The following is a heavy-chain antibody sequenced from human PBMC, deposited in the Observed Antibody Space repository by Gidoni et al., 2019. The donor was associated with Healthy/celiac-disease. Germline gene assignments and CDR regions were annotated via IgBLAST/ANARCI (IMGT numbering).Heavy chain of an antibody. CDR3: ARDLPRYSSSWSDAFDI. J-gene: IGHJ3*02. CDR2: IYYSGST. D-gene: IGHD6-13*01. Sequence: QVQLQESGPGLVKPSETLSLTCTVSGGSISSYSWSWIRQPPGKGLEWIGYIYYSGSTNYNPSLKSRVTISVDTSKNQFSLKLSSVTAADTAVYYCARDLPRYSSSWSDAFDIWGQGTMVTVSS. CDR1: GGSISSYS. V-gene: IGHV4-59*01.